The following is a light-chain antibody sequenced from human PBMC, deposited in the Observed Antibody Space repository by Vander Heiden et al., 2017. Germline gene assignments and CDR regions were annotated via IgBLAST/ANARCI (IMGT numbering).Light chain of an antibody. CDR3: ATWDDSLSSWV. Sequence: QSVLTKPRTPFGTPGQRVTFSCSVSATNFGKSYVYWHPKFPGTAPKIVIYRYNQLPSGMSDRFSGSKSGTSASLAISGLRSEDEADYYCATWDDSLSSWVFGGGTGLTVL. CDR2: RYN. V-gene: IGLV1-47*01. CDR1: ATNFGKSY. J-gene: IGLJ3*02.